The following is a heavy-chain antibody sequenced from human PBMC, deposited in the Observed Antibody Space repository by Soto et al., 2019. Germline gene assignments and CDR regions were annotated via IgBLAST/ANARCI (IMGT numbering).Heavy chain of an antibody. J-gene: IGHJ4*02. CDR1: GFTFSSYS. Sequence: GGSLRLSCAASGFTFSSYSMNWVRQAPGKGLEWVSSISSSSSYIYYADSVKGRFTISRENAKNSLYLQMNSLRAEDTAVYYCARAAIAHCSGGSCRPEIYDYWGQGTLVTVSS. V-gene: IGHV3-21*01. CDR2: ISSSSSYI. CDR3: ARAAIAHCSGGSCRPEIYDY. D-gene: IGHD2-15*01.